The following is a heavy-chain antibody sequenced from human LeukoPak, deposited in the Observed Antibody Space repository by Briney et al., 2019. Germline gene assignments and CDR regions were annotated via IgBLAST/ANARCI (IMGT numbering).Heavy chain of an antibody. J-gene: IGHJ4*02. V-gene: IGHV3-23*01. CDR3: AKESPRFDY. Sequence: PGGSLRLSCAASGFTFSPYAMSWVRQAPGKGLEWVSVISGNGGSTHYADSVKGRFTISRDNSKNTLYLQMNSLRAEDTAIYYCAKESPRFDYWGQGTLVTVSS. CDR1: GFTFSPYA. CDR2: ISGNGGST.